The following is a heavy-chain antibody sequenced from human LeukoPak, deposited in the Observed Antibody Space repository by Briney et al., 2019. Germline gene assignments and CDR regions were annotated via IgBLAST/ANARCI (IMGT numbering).Heavy chain of an antibody. V-gene: IGHV3-21*01. CDR1: GFTFSDYG. CDR3: ARSSSRAVLYSSGWYY. CDR2: ISSSSSTI. D-gene: IGHD6-19*01. J-gene: IGHJ4*02. Sequence: GGSLRLSCAASGFTFSDYGMNWVRQAPGKGLEWVSSISSSSSTIYYADSVKGRFTISRDNAKNSLYLKMNGLRAEDTAVYYCARSSSRAVLYSSGWYYWGQGTLVTVSS.